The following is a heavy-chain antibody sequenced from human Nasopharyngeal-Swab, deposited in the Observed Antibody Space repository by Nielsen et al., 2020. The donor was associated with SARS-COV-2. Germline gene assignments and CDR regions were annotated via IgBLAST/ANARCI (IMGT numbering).Heavy chain of an antibody. D-gene: IGHD3-22*01. V-gene: IGHV4-31*02. J-gene: IGHJ6*04. CDR3: ARQSWAGYYYDSSGYMDV. Sequence: WIRQPPGKGLEWIGYIYYSGSTYYSPSLKSRVTISVDTSKNQFSLKLSSVTAADTAVYYCARQSWAGYYYDSSGYMDVWGKGTTVTVSS. CDR2: IYYSGST.